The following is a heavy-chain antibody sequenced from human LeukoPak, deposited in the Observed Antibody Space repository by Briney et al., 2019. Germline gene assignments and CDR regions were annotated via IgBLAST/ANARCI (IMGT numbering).Heavy chain of an antibody. V-gene: IGHV4-4*02. Sequence: SETLTLTCAVSGGSISSSNWWSWGRQPPGKGLEWIGEIYHSGSTNYNPSLKSRVTISVDTSKNQFSLKLSSVTAADTAVYYCARSMVRGVLSGMDVWGQGTTVTVSS. CDR1: GGSISSSNW. J-gene: IGHJ6*02. CDR3: ARSMVRGVLSGMDV. D-gene: IGHD3-10*01. CDR2: IYHSGST.